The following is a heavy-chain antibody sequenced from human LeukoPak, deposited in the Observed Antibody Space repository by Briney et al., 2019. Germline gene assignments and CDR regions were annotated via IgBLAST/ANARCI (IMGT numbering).Heavy chain of an antibody. CDR2: INPNSGGT. CDR1: GYTFTGYY. Sequence: ASVRVSCKASGYTFTGYYMHWGRQAPGQGREGMGWINPNSGGTNYAQKFQGRVTMTRATSISTAYMELRRLRPEDKAAYYCARVDRYYYDSSGRLGFDFWGQGTLVTVSS. V-gene: IGHV1-2*02. CDR3: ARVDRYYYDSSGRLGFDF. D-gene: IGHD3-22*01. J-gene: IGHJ4*02.